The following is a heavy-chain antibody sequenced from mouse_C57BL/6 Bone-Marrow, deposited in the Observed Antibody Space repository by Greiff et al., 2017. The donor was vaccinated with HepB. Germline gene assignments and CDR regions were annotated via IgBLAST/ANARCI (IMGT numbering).Heavy chain of an antibody. V-gene: IGHV5-9-1*02. Sequence: EVQGVESGEGLVKPGGSLKLSCAASGFTFSSYAMSWVRQTPEKRLEWFAYISSGGDYIYYADTVKGRFTISRDNARNTLYLQMSSLKSEDTAMYYCTRGQLRPSWFAYWGQGTLVTVSA. CDR3: TRGQLRPSWFAY. J-gene: IGHJ3*01. CDR1: GFTFSSYA. CDR2: ISSGGDYI. D-gene: IGHD3-2*02.